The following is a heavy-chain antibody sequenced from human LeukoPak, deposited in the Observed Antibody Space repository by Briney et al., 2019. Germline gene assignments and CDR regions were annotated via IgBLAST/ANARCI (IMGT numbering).Heavy chain of an antibody. CDR2: IYDSGST. D-gene: IGHD6-13*01. CDR3: ARDRDSSSWYSSDYYYGMDV. J-gene: IGHJ6*02. V-gene: IGHV4-39*02. CDR1: GGSIRSSYYY. Sequence: SETLSLTCAVSGGSIRSSYYYWGWIRQPPGKGLEWIGSIYDSGSTYYNPSLKSRVTISVDTSKNQFSLKLNSVTAADTAVYYCARDRDSSSWYSSDYYYGMDVWGQGTTVTVSS.